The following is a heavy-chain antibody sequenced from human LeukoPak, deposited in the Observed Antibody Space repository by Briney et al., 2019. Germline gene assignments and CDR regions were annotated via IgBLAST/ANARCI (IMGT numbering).Heavy chain of an antibody. J-gene: IGHJ4*02. V-gene: IGHV3-48*03. CDR3: ARGQCSGGSCSIDY. CDR2: ISSSGSSI. D-gene: IGHD2-15*01. CDR1: GFTFSSYG. Sequence: GRSLRLSCAASGFTFSSYGMNWVSQPPRKGLEWGSYISSSGSSIYYADSVMGRFTISRDNAKNSLYLQMNSLRAEDTAVYYCARGQCSGGSCSIDYWGQATLVTVSS.